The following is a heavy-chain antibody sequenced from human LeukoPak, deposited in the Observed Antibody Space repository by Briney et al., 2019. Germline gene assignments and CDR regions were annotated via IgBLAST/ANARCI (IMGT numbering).Heavy chain of an antibody. CDR1: GGTFSSYA. D-gene: IGHD3-3*01. J-gene: IGHJ4*02. Sequence: GASVKVSCKASGGTFSSYAISWVRQAPGQGLEWMGGIIPIFGTANYAQKFQGRVTITTDESTSTAYMELSSLRSEDTAVYYCARGNRDDSRSRRYFDYWGQGTLVTVSS. CDR3: ARGNRDDSRSRRYFDY. CDR2: IIPIFGTA. V-gene: IGHV1-69*05.